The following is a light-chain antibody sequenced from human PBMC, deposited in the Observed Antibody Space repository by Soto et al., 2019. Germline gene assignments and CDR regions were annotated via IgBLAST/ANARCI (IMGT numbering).Light chain of an antibody. J-gene: IGKJ4*01. CDR3: QQYNDWPHFT. Sequence: ILMTQSPATLSVSPGTRATLSCRARENVVSNVAWYQHKPGQAPRLLTYGASTRATGIPAKFSGSGSETEFTLTISSLQAEDSAVYYCQQYNDWPHFTFGGGTKVEI. CDR1: ENVVSN. CDR2: GAS. V-gene: IGKV3-15*01.